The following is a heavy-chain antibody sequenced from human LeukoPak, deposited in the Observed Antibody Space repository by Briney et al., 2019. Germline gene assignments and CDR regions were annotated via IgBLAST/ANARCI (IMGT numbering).Heavy chain of an antibody. Sequence: GGSLRLSCAASEFTFTNFWMSWVRQAPGKGLEWVANTNRDGSEKYYVDSVKGRVTTSRDNVMNFLYLQLNSLRVDDTAVYFCARDSASCRGCAFDIWGQGTVITVSS. CDR1: EFTFTNFW. D-gene: IGHD2-2*01. CDR2: TNRDGSEK. CDR3: ARDSASCRGCAFDI. V-gene: IGHV3-7*01. J-gene: IGHJ3*02.